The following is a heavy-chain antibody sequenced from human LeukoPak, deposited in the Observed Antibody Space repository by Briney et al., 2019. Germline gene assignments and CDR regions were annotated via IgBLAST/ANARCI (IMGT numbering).Heavy chain of an antibody. Sequence: GASVKVSCKASGYTFTGYYMHWVRQAPGQGLEWMGWINPNSGGTNYAQKFQGRVTMTRDTSISTAYMELSRLRSDDTAVYYCARANFCTNGVCLLFDYWGQGTLVTVSS. D-gene: IGHD2-8*01. CDR1: GYTFTGYY. J-gene: IGHJ4*02. CDR2: INPNSGGT. V-gene: IGHV1-2*02. CDR3: ARANFCTNGVCLLFDY.